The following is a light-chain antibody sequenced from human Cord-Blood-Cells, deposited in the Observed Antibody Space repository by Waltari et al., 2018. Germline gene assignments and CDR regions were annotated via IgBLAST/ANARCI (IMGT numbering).Light chain of an antibody. Sequence: PGKTARITCGGDNIGSKSVHWYQQKPGQAPVLVIYYDSDRPSGIPERFSGSNSGNTATLTISRVEAGDEADYYCQVWDSSSDHVVFGGGTKLTVL. CDR2: YDS. J-gene: IGLJ2*01. CDR1: NIGSKS. CDR3: QVWDSSSDHVV. V-gene: IGLV3-21*04.